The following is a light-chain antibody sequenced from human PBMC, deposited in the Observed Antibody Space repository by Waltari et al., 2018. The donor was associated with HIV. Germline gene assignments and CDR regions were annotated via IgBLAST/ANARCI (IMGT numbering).Light chain of an antibody. Sequence: QSVLTQPPSVSGAPGQRVTISCTGSSSNIGAGYDVHWYQQLPGTAPKLLIYGNSNRPSGVPDRFSGSKSGTSASLAITGLQADDEADYYCQSYDSSMSLYVFGTGTNVTVL. V-gene: IGLV1-40*01. CDR3: QSYDSSMSLYV. CDR2: GNS. J-gene: IGLJ1*01. CDR1: SSNIGAGYD.